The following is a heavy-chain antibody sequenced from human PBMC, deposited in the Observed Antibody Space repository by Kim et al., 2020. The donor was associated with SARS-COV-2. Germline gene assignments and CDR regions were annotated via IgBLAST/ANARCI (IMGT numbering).Heavy chain of an antibody. CDR2: IWYDGSNK. J-gene: IGHJ5*02. Sequence: GGSLRLSCAASGFTFSSYGMHWVRQAPGKGLEWVAVIWYDGSNKYYADSVKGRFTISRDNSKNTLYLQMNSLRAEDTAVYYCARDLAGYSSGWTSPPWFDPWGQGTLVTVSS. CDR3: ARDLAGYSSGWTSPPWFDP. CDR1: GFTFSSYG. V-gene: IGHV3-33*01. D-gene: IGHD6-19*01.